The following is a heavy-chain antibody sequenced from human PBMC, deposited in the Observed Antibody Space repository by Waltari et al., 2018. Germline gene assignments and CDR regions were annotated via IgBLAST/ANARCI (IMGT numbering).Heavy chain of an antibody. CDR2: IYYSGST. Sequence: QLQLQESGPGLVTPSETLSLTCTVSGGSISSSSYYWGWIRQPPGKGLEWIGSIYYSGSTYYNPSLKSRVTISVDTSKNQFSLKLSSVTAVDTAVYYCARDPRDGDFLEDAFDIWGQGTMVTVSS. CDR3: ARDPRDGDFLEDAFDI. V-gene: IGHV4-39*07. D-gene: IGHD4-17*01. J-gene: IGHJ3*02. CDR1: GGSISSSSYY.